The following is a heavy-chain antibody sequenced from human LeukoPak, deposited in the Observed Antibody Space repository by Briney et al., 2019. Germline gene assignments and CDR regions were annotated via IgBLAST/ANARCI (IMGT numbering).Heavy chain of an antibody. D-gene: IGHD1-26*01. CDR1: GFTFSTYA. CDR3: ARSAVGTSCCTAVDY. J-gene: IGHJ4*02. V-gene: IGHV3-23*01. Sequence: GGSLRLSCAASGFTFSTYAMTWVRQAPGEGLEWVSGISTSGDRTYYADSVKGRFTISRDNPKNTLYLQMNSLRAEDTAEYYCARSAVGTSCCTAVDYWGQGTLVTVSS. CDR2: ISTSGDRT.